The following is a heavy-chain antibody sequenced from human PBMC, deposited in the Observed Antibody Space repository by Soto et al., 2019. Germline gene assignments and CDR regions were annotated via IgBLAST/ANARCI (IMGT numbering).Heavy chain of an antibody. V-gene: IGHV3-21*01. Sequence: EVQLVESGGGLVKPGGSLRLSCAASGFTFSSYSMNWVRQAPGKGLEWVSSISSSSSYIHYADSVKGRFTISRDNAKNSLYVQMNSLRAEDTAVYYCARGHADRRFLEWCVEFDYWGQGTLVTVSS. J-gene: IGHJ4*02. D-gene: IGHD3-3*01. CDR3: ARGHADRRFLEWCVEFDY. CDR2: ISSSSSYI. CDR1: GFTFSSYS.